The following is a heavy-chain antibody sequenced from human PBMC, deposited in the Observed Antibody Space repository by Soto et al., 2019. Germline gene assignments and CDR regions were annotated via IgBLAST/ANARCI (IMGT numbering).Heavy chain of an antibody. Sequence: GGALRLSCAASGFSLSDHWMHWVRQAPGKGLVWVSRLETDGSTTAYADSVRGRFSISRDNAKNTLYLQMNSLRAEDTAVYYCVRDGTSTMPYDYWGQGTLVTVSS. V-gene: IGHV3-74*03. J-gene: IGHJ4*02. CDR3: VRDGTSTMPYDY. D-gene: IGHD1-1*01. CDR2: LETDGSTT. CDR1: GFSLSDHW.